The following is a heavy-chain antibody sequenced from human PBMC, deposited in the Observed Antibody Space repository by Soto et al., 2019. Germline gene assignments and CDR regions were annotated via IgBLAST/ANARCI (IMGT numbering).Heavy chain of an antibody. CDR3: AREIMPLTNDWYFDL. V-gene: IGHV4-30-4*01. J-gene: IGHJ2*01. CDR2: LFDSGST. CDR1: GRSIRCGVHS. Sequence: QVQLQESGPGLVDSSETLSLTCTVSGRSIRCGVHSWSWLRQPPGKRLEWIAHLFDSGSTFYNPSLKSRLTISVDTSKNQFSLRLSSVTAADTAVYYCAREIMPLTNDWYFDLWGRGTLVTVSS. D-gene: IGHD2-8*01.